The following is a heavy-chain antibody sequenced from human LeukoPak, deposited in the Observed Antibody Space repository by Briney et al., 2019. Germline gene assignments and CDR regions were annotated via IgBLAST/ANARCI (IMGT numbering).Heavy chain of an antibody. D-gene: IGHD2-15*01. V-gene: IGHV1-69*06. Sequence: ASVKLSCKASGGTFSSYAISWVRQAPGQGLEWMGGIIPIFGTANYAQKFQGRVTITADKSTSTAYMELSSLRSEDTAVYYCARSVVVVVASYYYYYGMDVWGKGTTVTVSS. CDR3: ARSVVVVVASYYYYYGMDV. CDR2: IIPIFGTA. CDR1: GGTFSSYA. J-gene: IGHJ6*04.